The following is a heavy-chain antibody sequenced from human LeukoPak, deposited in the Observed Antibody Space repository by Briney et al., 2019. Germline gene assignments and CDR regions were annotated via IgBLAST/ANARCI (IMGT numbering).Heavy chain of an antibody. CDR3: ARDRIIQSRPRSYFQH. Sequence: ASVKVSCKASGYTFTSYYMHWVRQAPGQGLEWMGIINPSGGSTSYAQKFQGRVTITRDTSTSTVYMELSSLRSEDTAVYYCARDRIIQSRPRSYFQHWGQGTLVTVSS. J-gene: IGHJ1*01. CDR2: INPSGGST. V-gene: IGHV1-46*01. D-gene: IGHD2-15*01. CDR1: GYTFTSYY.